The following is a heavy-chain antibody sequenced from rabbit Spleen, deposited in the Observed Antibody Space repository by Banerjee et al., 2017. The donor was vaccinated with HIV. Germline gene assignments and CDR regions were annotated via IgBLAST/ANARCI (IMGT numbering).Heavy chain of an antibody. J-gene: IGHJ3*01. V-gene: IGHV1S47*01. CDR3: ARDPAYASGSGAYIPDW. CDR1: RFDFSSYG. Sequence: QEHLVESGGGLVQPGGSLKLSCKASRFDFSSYGVSWVRQAPGKGLEWIGYIDLVFGSTYYATWVNGRFTISSHNAQNTLYLQLNSLTVADTATYFCARDPAYASGSGAYIPDWGGQGTLVTV. CDR2: IDLVFGST. D-gene: IGHD1-1*01.